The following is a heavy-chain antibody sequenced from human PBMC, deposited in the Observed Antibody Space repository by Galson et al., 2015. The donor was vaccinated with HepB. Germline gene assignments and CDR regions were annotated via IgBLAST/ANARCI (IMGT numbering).Heavy chain of an antibody. CDR3: THIEERGNFDY. Sequence: PALVKPTQTLTLICTFSGFSLSPSGVGVGWVRQPPGKALEWLALIYWDASKLYSPSLKSRLTITKDTSKNQVVLTLTNMDPVDTATYFCTHIEERGNFDYWGQGTLVTVSS. V-gene: IGHV2-5*02. D-gene: IGHD1-1*01. CDR2: IYWDASK. J-gene: IGHJ4*02. CDR1: GFSLSPSGVG.